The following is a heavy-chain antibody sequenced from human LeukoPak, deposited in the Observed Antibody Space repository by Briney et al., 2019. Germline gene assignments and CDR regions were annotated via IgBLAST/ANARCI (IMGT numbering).Heavy chain of an antibody. V-gene: IGHV4-59*01. D-gene: IGHD3-10*01. J-gene: IGHJ3*01. CDR2: IYYSGST. CDR1: GGSISSYY. Sequence: SETLSLTCTVSGGSISSYYWSWIRQPPGKGLEWIGYIYYSGSTNYNPSLKSRVTISVDTSKNQFSLKLSSVTAADTAVYYCARHMSVSYDAFDLWGRGTTVIVSS. CDR3: ARHMSVSYDAFDL.